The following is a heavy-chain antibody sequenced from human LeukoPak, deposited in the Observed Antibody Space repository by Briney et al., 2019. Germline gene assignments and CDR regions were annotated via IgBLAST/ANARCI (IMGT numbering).Heavy chain of an antibody. D-gene: IGHD6-19*01. J-gene: IGHJ1*01. CDR1: GGSFSGYY. CDR3: ARGLGSGWYRGPAEYFQH. Sequence: PSETLSLTCAVYGGSFSGYYWSWIRQPPGKGLEWIGEINHSGSTNYSPSLKSRVTISVDTSKNQFSLKLSSVTAADTAVYYCARGLGSGWYRGPAEYFQHWGQGTLVTVSS. CDR2: INHSGST. V-gene: IGHV4-34*01.